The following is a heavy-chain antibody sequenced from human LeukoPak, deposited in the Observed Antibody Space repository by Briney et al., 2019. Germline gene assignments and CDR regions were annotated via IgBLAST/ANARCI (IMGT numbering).Heavy chain of an antibody. CDR1: GFTFSKFP. Sequence: GGSLRLLCAAWGFTFSKFPMSGVPQAPGRGLECGSAISGSGGSTYYAESVKGRFTISRDNSKHTPYLQMYSLRAEDTAVYYCAKEKGGATWADYFDYWGQGTLVTVSS. CDR3: AKEKGGATWADYFDY. CDR2: ISGSGGST. J-gene: IGHJ4*02. D-gene: IGHD1-26*01. V-gene: IGHV3-23*01.